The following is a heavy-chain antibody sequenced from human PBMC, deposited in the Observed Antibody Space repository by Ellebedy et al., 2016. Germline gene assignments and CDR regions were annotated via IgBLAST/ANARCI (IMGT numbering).Heavy chain of an antibody. CDR1: GFTFSHYS. Sequence: GESLKISCAASGFTFSHYSMNWVRQTPGKGLEWLSYIGSSGSGISYADSVKGRFTISRDNAKNSLYLQMNSLRAEDTAVYYCAKDPKDERTWELPLPWSYWGQGTLVTVSS. J-gene: IGHJ4*02. CDR3: AKDPKDERTWELPLPWSY. V-gene: IGHV3-48*04. CDR2: IGSSGSGI. D-gene: IGHD1-26*01.